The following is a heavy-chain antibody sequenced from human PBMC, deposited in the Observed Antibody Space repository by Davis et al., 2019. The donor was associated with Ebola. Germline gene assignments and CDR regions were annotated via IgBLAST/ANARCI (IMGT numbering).Heavy chain of an antibody. CDR1: GGSFSGYY. J-gene: IGHJ4*02. D-gene: IGHD3-10*01. Sequence: SETLSLTCVVYGGSFSGYYWSWIRQPPGKGLEWIGEINHSGSTNYNPSLKSRVTISVDTSKNQFSLKLSSVTAADTAVYYCARGGYYGSGSKWGQGTLVTVSS. CDR2: INHSGST. CDR3: ARGGYYGSGSK. V-gene: IGHV4-34*01.